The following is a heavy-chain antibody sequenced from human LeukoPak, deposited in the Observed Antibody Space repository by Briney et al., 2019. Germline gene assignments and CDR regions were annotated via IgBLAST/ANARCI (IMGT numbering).Heavy chain of an antibody. CDR3: AKYYYGSGSYSFDI. D-gene: IGHD3-10*01. V-gene: IGHV3-23*01. CDR1: GFTFSNYA. Sequence: GGSLRLSCAASGFTFSNYAMSWVRQAPGKGLEWVSAVNGGGDDTYYADSVKGRFTVSRDNSKSTLCLQMNSLRAEDTAFYYCAKYYYGSGSYSFDIWGQGTMVTVSS. J-gene: IGHJ3*02. CDR2: VNGGGDDT.